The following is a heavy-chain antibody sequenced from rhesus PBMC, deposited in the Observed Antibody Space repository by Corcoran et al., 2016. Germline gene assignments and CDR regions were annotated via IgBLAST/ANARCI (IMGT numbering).Heavy chain of an antibody. J-gene: IGHJ4*01. Sequence: QVKLQQWGGGLVKPSETLSLTCAVYGGSISGYYYWTWIRQVPGKGLEWIGYIDGNSATTNYNPSLKRRVTISKDTSNNQFSLKLSSVTAADTAVYYCARTSIWSGYSSWGQGVLVTVSS. CDR1: GGSISGYYY. D-gene: IGHD3-3*01. CDR2: IDGNSATT. CDR3: ARTSIWSGYSS. V-gene: IGHV4-73*01.